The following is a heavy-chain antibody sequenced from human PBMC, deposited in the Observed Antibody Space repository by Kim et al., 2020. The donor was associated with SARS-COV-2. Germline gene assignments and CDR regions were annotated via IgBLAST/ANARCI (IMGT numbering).Heavy chain of an antibody. CDR1: GFTFSSYS. CDR2: ISSSSSYI. Sequence: GGSLRLSCAASGFTFSSYSMNWVRQAPGKGLEWVSSISSSSSYIYYADSVKGRFTISRDNAKNSLYLQMNSLRAEDTAVYYCARDNYDILTGYYYYYGMDVWGQGTTVTV. V-gene: IGHV3-21*01. J-gene: IGHJ6*02. CDR3: ARDNYDILTGYYYYYGMDV. D-gene: IGHD3-9*01.